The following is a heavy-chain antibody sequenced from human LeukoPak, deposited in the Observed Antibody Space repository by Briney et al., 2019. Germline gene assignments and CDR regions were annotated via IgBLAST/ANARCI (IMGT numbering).Heavy chain of an antibody. D-gene: IGHD6-19*01. CDR1: GGSISSYY. CDR3: ARGQWLNIDY. V-gene: IGHV4-59*01. CDR2: IYYSGST. Sequence: NPSETLSLTCTVSGGSISSYYWSWIRQPPGKGLEWIGYIYYSGSTNYNPSLKSRVTISVDTSKNQFSLKLSSVTAADTAVYYCARGQWLNIDYWGQGILVTVSS. J-gene: IGHJ4*02.